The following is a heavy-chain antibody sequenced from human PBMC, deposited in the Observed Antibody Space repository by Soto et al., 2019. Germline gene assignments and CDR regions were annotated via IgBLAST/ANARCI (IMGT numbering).Heavy chain of an antibody. CDR1: GGSFSGYY. CDR3: ARGFPITIFGVVISGANYFDY. CDR2: INHSGST. V-gene: IGHV4-34*01. J-gene: IGHJ4*02. D-gene: IGHD3-3*01. Sequence: PSETLSLTCAVYGGSFSGYYWSWIRPPPGKGLGWIGEINHSGSTNYNPSLKSRVTISVDTSKNQFSLKLSSVTAADTAVCYCARGFPITIFGVVISGANYFDYWGQGTLVTISS.